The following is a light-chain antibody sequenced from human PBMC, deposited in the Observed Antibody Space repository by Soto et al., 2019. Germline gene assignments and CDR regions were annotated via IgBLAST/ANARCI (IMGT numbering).Light chain of an antibody. CDR1: QSVLYSSNTKNY. J-gene: IGKJ1*01. Sequence: DIVMTQSPDSLAVSLGERATIDCKSSQSVLYSSNTKNYLAWFQQKPGQPPKLLIYWASTRESGVPDRFSGSGSGPDFTLTNSSRQAEDVAVYYCQQYYTSWWTFGQGTNVEIK. CDR3: QQYYTSWWT. V-gene: IGKV4-1*01. CDR2: WAS.